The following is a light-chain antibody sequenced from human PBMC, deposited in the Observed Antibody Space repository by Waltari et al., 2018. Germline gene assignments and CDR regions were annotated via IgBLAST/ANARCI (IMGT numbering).Light chain of an antibody. J-gene: IGLJ3*02. CDR2: EVH. CDR3: SSYTRSGPL. CDR1: SSDVVGYNY. V-gene: IGLV2-14*01. Sequence: QSALTQPASVSGSPGQSITISCTGTSSDVVGYNYVSWYQQHPGKAPKLMIYEVHNRPSGVSNRFSGSKSGNTASLTISGLQAEDEADYYCSSYTRSGPLFGGGTKLTVL.